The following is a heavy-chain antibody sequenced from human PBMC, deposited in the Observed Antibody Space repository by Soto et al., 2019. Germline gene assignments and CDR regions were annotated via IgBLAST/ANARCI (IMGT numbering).Heavy chain of an antibody. D-gene: IGHD6-19*01. CDR2: INAGNGNT. Sequence: ASVKVSCKASGYTFTSYAMHWVRQAPGQRLEWMGWINAGNGNTKYSQKFQGRVTITRDTSASTAYMELSSLRSEDTAVYYCASGKSSGWYLPYYYYGMDVWGQGTTVTASS. CDR1: GYTFTSYA. V-gene: IGHV1-3*01. CDR3: ASGKSSGWYLPYYYYGMDV. J-gene: IGHJ6*02.